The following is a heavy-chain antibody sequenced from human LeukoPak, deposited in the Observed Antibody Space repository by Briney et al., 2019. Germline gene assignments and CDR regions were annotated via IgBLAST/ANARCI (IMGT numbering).Heavy chain of an antibody. V-gene: IGHV3-21*01. D-gene: IGHD1-1*01. CDR3: ATTKATRLDAFDI. CDR1: GFTFSSYS. J-gene: IGHJ3*02. CDR2: ISSSSSYI. Sequence: GGSLRLSCAASGFTFSSYSMNWVRQAPGKGLEWISSISSSSSYIYYADSVKGRFTISRDNAKNSLYLQMNSLRAEDTAVYYCATTKATRLDAFDIWGQGTMVTVSS.